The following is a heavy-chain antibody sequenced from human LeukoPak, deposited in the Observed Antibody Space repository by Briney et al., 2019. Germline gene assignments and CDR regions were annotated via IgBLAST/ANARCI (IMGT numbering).Heavy chain of an antibody. CDR2: INHSGST. CDR1: GGSFSGYY. Sequence: KPSETLSLTCAVYGGSFSGYYWSWIRQPPGKGLEWIGEINHSGSTNYNPSLKSRVTISVDTSKNQFSLKLSSVTAADTAVYYCARDKQLVRGFYYYYYYYMDVWGKGTTVTVSS. CDR3: ARDKQLVRGFYYYYYYYMDV. J-gene: IGHJ6*03. V-gene: IGHV4-34*01. D-gene: IGHD6-6*01.